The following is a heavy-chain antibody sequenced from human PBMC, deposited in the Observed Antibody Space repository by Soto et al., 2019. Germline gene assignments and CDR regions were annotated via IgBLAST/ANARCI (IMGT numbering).Heavy chain of an antibody. CDR1: GYTFTSSY. Sequence: ASVKVSCKTSGYTFTSSYIHWVRQAPGQGLEWMGIINPSDGSTTYAQKFQGRVTMTRDTSTSAVYMELSSLTSDDTAVYYCARPPRATAYCSGGTCYSLHYWGQGTPVTVSS. J-gene: IGHJ4*02. D-gene: IGHD2-15*01. CDR2: INPSDGST. V-gene: IGHV1-46*01. CDR3: ARPPRATAYCSGGTCYSLHY.